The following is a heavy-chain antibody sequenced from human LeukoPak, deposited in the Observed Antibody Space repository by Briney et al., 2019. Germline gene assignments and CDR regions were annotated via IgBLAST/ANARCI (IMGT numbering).Heavy chain of an antibody. Sequence: GGSLRLSCAASGITFSSYSMNWVRQAPGKGLEWVSYISSSSSTIYYADSVKGRFTISRDNAKNSLYLQMNSLRAEDTAVYYCARVGTPDHTIAVAGFSSFFTLLYMDVWGKGTTVTVSS. CDR3: ARVGTPDHTIAVAGFSSFFTLLYMDV. J-gene: IGHJ6*04. CDR2: ISSSSSTI. CDR1: GITFSSYS. D-gene: IGHD6-19*01. V-gene: IGHV3-48*01.